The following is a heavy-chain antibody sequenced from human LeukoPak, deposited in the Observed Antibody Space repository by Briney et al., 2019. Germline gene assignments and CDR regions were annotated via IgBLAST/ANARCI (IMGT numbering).Heavy chain of an antibody. J-gene: IGHJ4*02. Sequence: GGSLRLSCAASEFAFSTYNMNWVRQAPGKGLEWVSYISTGSSTTYYADSVKGRFTISRDNVENSLNLQMNSLRDEDTAVYYCARVAAGYSVNYFDYWGQGTLVTVSS. CDR2: ISTGSSTT. V-gene: IGHV3-48*02. CDR3: ARVAAGYSVNYFDY. D-gene: IGHD4-23*01. CDR1: EFAFSTYN.